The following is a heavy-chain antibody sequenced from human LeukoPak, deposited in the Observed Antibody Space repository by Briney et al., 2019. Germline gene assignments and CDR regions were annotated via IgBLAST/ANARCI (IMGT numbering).Heavy chain of an antibody. V-gene: IGHV3-21*01. Sequence: GGSLRLSCAASGFTFSSYSMNWVRQAPGKGLEWVSSISSSSSYIYYADSVKGRFTISRDNAKNSLYLQMNSLRAEDTAVYYCARSTYYYDSSGYRRAFDIWGQGTMVTVSS. CDR2: ISSSSSYI. CDR1: GFTFSSYS. D-gene: IGHD3-22*01. CDR3: ARSTYYYDSSGYRRAFDI. J-gene: IGHJ3*02.